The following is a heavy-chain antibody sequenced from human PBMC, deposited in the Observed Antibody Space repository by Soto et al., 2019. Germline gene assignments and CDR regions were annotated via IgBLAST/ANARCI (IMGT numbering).Heavy chain of an antibody. D-gene: IGHD3-10*01. V-gene: IGHV4-59*08. J-gene: IGHJ4*02. Sequence: QVQLQESGPGLVKPSETLSLTCTVSGGSISSYYWSWIRQPPGKGLEWIGYIYYSGSTNYNPSLTSRVTISVDTSKNQFSLKLSSVTAADTAVYYCARQPYTSGAYYFDYWGQGTLVTVSS. CDR2: IYYSGST. CDR1: GGSISSYY. CDR3: ARQPYTSGAYYFDY.